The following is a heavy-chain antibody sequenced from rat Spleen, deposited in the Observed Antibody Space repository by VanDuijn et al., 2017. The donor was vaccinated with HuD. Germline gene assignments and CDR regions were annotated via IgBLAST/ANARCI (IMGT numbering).Heavy chain of an antibody. V-gene: IGHV2-43*01. CDR1: GFSLTRYH. J-gene: IGHJ2*01. D-gene: IGHD1-6*01. CDR2: IWTGGST. CDR3: ARDAGILRY. Sequence: QVQLKESGPGLVQPSQTLSLTCTVSGFSLTRYHVTWVRQPPGKGLEWMGVIWTGGSTSYNSLLKSRLSISRDISKSQVFLRMSSLQAEDTATYYCARDAGILRYWGQGVMVTVSS.